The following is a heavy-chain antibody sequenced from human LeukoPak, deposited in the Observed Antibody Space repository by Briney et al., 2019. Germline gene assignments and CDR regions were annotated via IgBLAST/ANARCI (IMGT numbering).Heavy chain of an antibody. CDR1: GLNFRSSW. CDR2: IKQDGSKK. D-gene: IGHD1-14*01. Sequence: GGSLRLSCAASGLNFRSSWMSWIRQAPGKGLEWVANIKQDGSKKHYVDSVKGRFTISRDNAKNSLYLQMNSLRAEDTAVYYCARGETSYGKWGQGTLVTVSS. J-gene: IGHJ4*02. CDR3: ARGETSYGK. V-gene: IGHV3-7*03.